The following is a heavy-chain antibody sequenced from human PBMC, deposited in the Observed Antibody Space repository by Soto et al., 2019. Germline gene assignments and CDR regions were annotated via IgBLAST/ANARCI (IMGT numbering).Heavy chain of an antibody. CDR1: GDSIRTNNW. CDR2: VYENGLT. J-gene: IGHJ4*02. CDR3: ARDAEVTGESDRFDY. D-gene: IGHD2-21*02. V-gene: IGHV4-4*02. Sequence: TLSLTCAVSGDSIRTNNWWSWVRQPPGKGLEWIGEVYENGLTNYNPSLKSRVTMSVDTSRNQFSLKLSSVTAADTAMYYCARDAEVTGESDRFDYWGQGTLVTVSS.